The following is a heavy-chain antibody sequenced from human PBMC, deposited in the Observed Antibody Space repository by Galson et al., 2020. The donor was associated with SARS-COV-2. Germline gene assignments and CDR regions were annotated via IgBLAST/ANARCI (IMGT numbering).Heavy chain of an antibody. D-gene: IGHD4-17*01. CDR2: ISGSGGST. J-gene: IGHJ1*01. Sequence: ESLKISCAASGFTFSSYAMSWVRQAPGKGLEWVSAISGSGGSTYYADSVKGRFTISRDNSKNTLYLQMNSLRAEDTAVYYCATGTDYGDWYFQHWGQGTLVTVSS. CDR1: GFTFSSYA. CDR3: ATGTDYGDWYFQH. V-gene: IGHV3-23*01.